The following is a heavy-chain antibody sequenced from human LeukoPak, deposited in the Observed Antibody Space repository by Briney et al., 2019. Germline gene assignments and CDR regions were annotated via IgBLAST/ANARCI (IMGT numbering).Heavy chain of an antibody. CDR3: ARSNIAVRRGDNWFDP. Sequence: ASVKVSCKASGYTFSDYYMHWVRQAPGQGLEWMGWIGPNSGGTNYAQKFQGRVTMTRDTSISTAYMELSRLITDDTAVYYCARSNIAVRRGDNWFDPWGQGTLVTVSS. CDR1: GYTFSDYY. V-gene: IGHV1-2*02. CDR2: IGPNSGGT. D-gene: IGHD6-6*01. J-gene: IGHJ5*02.